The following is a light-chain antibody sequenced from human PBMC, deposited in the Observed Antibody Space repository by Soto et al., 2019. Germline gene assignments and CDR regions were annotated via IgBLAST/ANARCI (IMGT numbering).Light chain of an antibody. V-gene: IGKV1-39*01. Sequence: DFQTTQSPSSLSASVGDRVTITCRASQSISSYLNWYQQKPGKAPKLLLYGASCLQSGVPSRFNGSGSGTDFPLHLSSLQPEDFATYYCQQSYSTPITFGQGTRLEI. J-gene: IGKJ5*01. CDR3: QQSYSTPIT. CDR1: QSISSY. CDR2: GAS.